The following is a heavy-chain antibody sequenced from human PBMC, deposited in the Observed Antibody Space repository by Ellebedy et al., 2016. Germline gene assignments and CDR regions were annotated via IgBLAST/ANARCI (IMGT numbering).Heavy chain of an antibody. D-gene: IGHD3-10*01. CDR1: GGSISSYY. Sequence: SETLSLTCTVPGGSISSYYWSWIRQPPGKGLEWIGYIYYSGSTNYNPSLKSRVTISVDTSKNQFSLKLSSVTSADKAVYYCARHYSGSGTYYYYDYWGQGTLVTVSS. V-gene: IGHV4-59*08. J-gene: IGHJ4*02. CDR3: ARHYSGSGTYYYYDY. CDR2: IYYSGST.